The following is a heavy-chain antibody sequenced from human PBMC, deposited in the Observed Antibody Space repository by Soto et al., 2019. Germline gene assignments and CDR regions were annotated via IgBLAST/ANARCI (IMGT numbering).Heavy chain of an antibody. CDR3: AKDPSNYEYYFDY. Sequence: PGGSLRLSCAASGFTFDDYTMHWVRQAPGKGLEWVSLISWDGYGTYYADSVKGRFTISRDNSKNSLYLQMNSLRTEDTALYYCAKDPSNYEYYFDYWGQGTLVTVSS. J-gene: IGHJ4*02. D-gene: IGHD4-4*01. CDR2: ISWDGYGT. CDR1: GFTFDDYT. V-gene: IGHV3-43*01.